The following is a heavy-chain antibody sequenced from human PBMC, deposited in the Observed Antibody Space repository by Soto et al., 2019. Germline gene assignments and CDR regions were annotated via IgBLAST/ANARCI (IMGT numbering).Heavy chain of an antibody. D-gene: IGHD4-17*01. V-gene: IGHV3-64*01. CDR1: GFTFSSYA. Sequence: GGSLRLSCAASGFTFSSYAMHWVRQAPGKGLEYVSAISSNGGSTYYANSVKGRFTISRDNSKNTLYLQMGSLRAEDMAVYYCARGVLGATVTTIRYFQHWGQGTLVTVSS. CDR2: ISSNGGST. CDR3: ARGVLGATVTTIRYFQH. J-gene: IGHJ1*01.